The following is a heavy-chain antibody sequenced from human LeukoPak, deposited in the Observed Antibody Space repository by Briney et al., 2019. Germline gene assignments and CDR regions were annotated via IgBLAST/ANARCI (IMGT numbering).Heavy chain of an antibody. CDR2: INWNSDST. Sequence: GGSLRLSCAASGFTFDAYGMSWVRQAPGRGLEGVAGINWNSDSTGYTDSVKGRFTISRDNAKNSLYLQMNSLSAEDTALYRCARDPRGGSGSRFDHWGQGTLVTVSS. J-gene: IGHJ4*02. V-gene: IGHV3-20*01. CDR1: GFTFDAYG. CDR3: ARDPRGGSGSRFDH. D-gene: IGHD3-10*01.